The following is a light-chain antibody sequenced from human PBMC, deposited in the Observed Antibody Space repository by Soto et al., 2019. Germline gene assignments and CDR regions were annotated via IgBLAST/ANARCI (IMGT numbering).Light chain of an antibody. CDR3: QQYNNWPPTT. Sequence: EIVLTQSPGTLSLSPWEIAALSCRASQSLSSSSLAWYQQKPGQAPRLLIYGASTRATGIPARFSGSGSGTEFTLTISSLQSEDFAVYYCQQYNNWPPTTFGHGTKVDIK. V-gene: IGKV3-15*01. CDR1: QSLSSS. J-gene: IGKJ1*01. CDR2: GAS.